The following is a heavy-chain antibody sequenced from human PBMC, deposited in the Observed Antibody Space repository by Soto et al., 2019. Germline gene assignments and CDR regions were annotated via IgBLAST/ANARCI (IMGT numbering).Heavy chain of an antibody. V-gene: IGHV3-30-3*01. J-gene: IGHJ3*02. CDR3: ALSSVGATPI. CDR2: ISYDGSNK. D-gene: IGHD1-26*01. CDR1: GFTFSTYA. Sequence: QVQLVESGGGVVQPGRSLRLSCAASGFTFSTYAIHWVRQAPGKGLEWVAVISYDGSNKYYADSVKDRFTISRDNSKNTLYVQMNSLRGEDTAVYYSALSSVGATPIWGRGTMVTVSS.